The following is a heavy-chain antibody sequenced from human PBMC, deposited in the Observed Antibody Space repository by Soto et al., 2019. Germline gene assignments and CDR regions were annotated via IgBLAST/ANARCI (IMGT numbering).Heavy chain of an antibody. D-gene: IGHD3-3*01. Sequence: VQLVQSGAEVKKSGASVKVSCKAAGYTFISYGISRVRQAPGQGLEWMGWISAYNGNTNYAQKFQGRVTLTTDTSTNTAYMGLRSLTSDDTAVYYCARDLGITMSYYFDYWGQGSLVTVSS. V-gene: IGHV1-18*01. CDR2: ISAYNGNT. CDR3: ARDLGITMSYYFDY. J-gene: IGHJ4*02. CDR1: GYTFISYG.